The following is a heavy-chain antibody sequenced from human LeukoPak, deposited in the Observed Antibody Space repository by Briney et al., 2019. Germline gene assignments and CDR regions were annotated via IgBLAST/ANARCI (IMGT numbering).Heavy chain of an antibody. CDR2: FDPEDGET. J-gene: IGHJ4*02. Sequence: ASVKVPCKVSGYTLTELSMHWARQAPGKGLEWMGGFDPEDGETIYAQKFQGRVTMTEDTSTDTAYMELSSLRSEDTAVYYCATDRHGSGSYSYMAFDYWGQGTLVTVSS. CDR1: GYTLTELS. D-gene: IGHD3-10*01. V-gene: IGHV1-24*01. CDR3: ATDRHGSGSYSYMAFDY.